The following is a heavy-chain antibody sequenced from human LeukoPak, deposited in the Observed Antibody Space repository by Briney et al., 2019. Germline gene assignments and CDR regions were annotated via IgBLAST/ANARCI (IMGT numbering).Heavy chain of an antibody. V-gene: IGHV3-30*18. CDR1: GFTFSSYG. J-gene: IGHJ3*02. Sequence: PGRSLRLSCAASGFTFSSYGMHWVRQAPGKGLEWVAVISYDGSDKYYADSVKGRFTISRDNSKNTLYLQMNSLRAEDTAVYYCAKDTLKRASSDWYKMGAFDIWGQGTMVTVSS. D-gene: IGHD6-19*01. CDR3: AKDTLKRASSDWYKMGAFDI. CDR2: ISYDGSDK.